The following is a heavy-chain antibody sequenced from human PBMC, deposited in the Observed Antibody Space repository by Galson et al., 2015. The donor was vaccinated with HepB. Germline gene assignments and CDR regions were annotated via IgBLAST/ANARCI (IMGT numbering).Heavy chain of an antibody. CDR3: AAMVYADYYYGIDV. Sequence: SLRLSCAASGFTFSSYGMHWVRQAPGKGLEWVAVIWYDGSNKYYADSVKGRFTISRDNSKNTLYLQMNSLRAEDTAVYYCAAMVYADYYYGIDVWGQGTTVTVSS. CDR2: IWYDGSNK. CDR1: GFTFSSYG. V-gene: IGHV3-33*01. J-gene: IGHJ6*02. D-gene: IGHD2-8*01.